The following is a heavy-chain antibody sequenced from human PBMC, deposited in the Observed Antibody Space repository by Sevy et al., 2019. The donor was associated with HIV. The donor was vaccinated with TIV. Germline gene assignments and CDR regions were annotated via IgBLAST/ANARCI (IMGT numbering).Heavy chain of an antibody. J-gene: IGHJ6*03. D-gene: IGHD2-2*01. Sequence: GGSLRLSCAASGFTFSDYYMSWIRQAPGKGLEWVSYISSSSSYTNYADSVKGRFTISRDNAKNSRYLQMNSLRAEDTAVYYCARAKCSSTSCYYYYYYYMDVWGKGTTVTVSS. CDR2: ISSSSSYT. V-gene: IGHV3-11*06. CDR3: ARAKCSSTSCYYYYYYYMDV. CDR1: GFTFSDYY.